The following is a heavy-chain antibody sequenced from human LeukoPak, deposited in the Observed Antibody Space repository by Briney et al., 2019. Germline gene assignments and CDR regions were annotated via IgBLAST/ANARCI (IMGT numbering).Heavy chain of an antibody. CDR1: GFTFSSYE. CDR2: INNSGNTI. Sequence: GESLKISCIVSGFTFSSYEMNWVRQAPGKGLEWVSYINNSGNTIYYADSVKGRFTISRDNAKNSLHLQMNSLRVDDTAVYYCARDDTVTRVPFDYWGQGTLVTVSS. D-gene: IGHD4-17*01. CDR3: ARDDTVTRVPFDY. J-gene: IGHJ4*02. V-gene: IGHV3-48*03.